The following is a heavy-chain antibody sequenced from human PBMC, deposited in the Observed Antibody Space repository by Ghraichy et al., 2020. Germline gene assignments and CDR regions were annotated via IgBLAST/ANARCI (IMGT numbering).Heavy chain of an antibody. D-gene: IGHD2-21*02. CDR3: ARHPVGPAYCVGDCDPFDY. CDR1: GGSISSSSYY. Sequence: SETLSLTCTVSGGSISSSSYYWGWIRQPPGLGLDWIGSIYYSASTYSTPSLKIRVTISVDTSKNQFSLKLSSVTAADTAVYDCARHPVGPAYCVGDCDPFDYWGQGTLVTVSS. CDR2: IYYSAST. V-gene: IGHV4-39*01. J-gene: IGHJ4*02.